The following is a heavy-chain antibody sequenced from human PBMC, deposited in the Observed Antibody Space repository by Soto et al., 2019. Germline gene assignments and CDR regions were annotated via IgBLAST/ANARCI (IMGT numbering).Heavy chain of an antibody. Sequence: GGSLRLSCAASGFTVSSNYMSWVRQAPGKGLEWVSVIYSGGSTYYADSVKGRFTISRDNSKNTLYLQMNSLRAEDTAVYYCSFVQAVGATRNFYDSRGQRTLV. V-gene: IGHV3-53*01. J-gene: IGHJ4*02. CDR2: IYSGGST. CDR1: GFTVSSNY. D-gene: IGHD1-26*01. CDR3: SFVQAVGATRNFYDS.